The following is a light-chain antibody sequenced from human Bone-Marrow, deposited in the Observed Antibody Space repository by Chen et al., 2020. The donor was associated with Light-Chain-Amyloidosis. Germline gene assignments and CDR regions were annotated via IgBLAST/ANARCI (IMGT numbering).Light chain of an antibody. V-gene: IGKV4-1*01. Sequence: DFVMTPSPESLALSLGERAPINCKSSQSVLYSSNNENYLAWYQQKPGQPPKLLIRWASTRESGVPDRFSGSGSGTDFTLTISSPQAEDVAVYYCQQYYSTPFTFGPGTKVDIK. CDR2: WAS. J-gene: IGKJ3*01. CDR3: QQYYSTPFT. CDR1: QSVLYSSNNENY.